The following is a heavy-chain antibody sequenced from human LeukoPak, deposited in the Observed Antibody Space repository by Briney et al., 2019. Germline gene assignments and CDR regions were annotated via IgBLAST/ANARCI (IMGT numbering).Heavy chain of an antibody. D-gene: IGHD1-26*01. CDR3: AKPGGLVGLKGGAFDI. J-gene: IGHJ3*02. CDR1: GFTFSSYA. CDR2: VTGSGGST. V-gene: IGHV3-23*01. Sequence: PVGSLRLSCAASGFTFSSYALSWVRQAPGKGLEWVSGVTGSGGSTYYADSVKGRFTISRDNSKNALYLQMNSLRAEDTAVYYCAKPGGLVGLKGGAFDIWGQGTMVTVSS.